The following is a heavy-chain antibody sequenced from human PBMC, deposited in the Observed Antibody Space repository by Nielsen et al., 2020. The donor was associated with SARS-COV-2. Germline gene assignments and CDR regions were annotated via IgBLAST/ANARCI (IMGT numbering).Heavy chain of an antibody. J-gene: IGHJ4*02. CDR2: ISAYNGHT. CDR3: ARDPSGIYYFDY. CDR1: GYTFTRDG. D-gene: IGHD1-26*01. Sequence: ASVKVSCKASGYTFTRDGISWLRQAPGQGLEWMGWISAYNGHTNYAQRLQNRVTMTTDTSTSTAYMELRSLKSDDTAVYYCARDPSGIYYFDYWGQGTLVTVSS. V-gene: IGHV1-18*04.